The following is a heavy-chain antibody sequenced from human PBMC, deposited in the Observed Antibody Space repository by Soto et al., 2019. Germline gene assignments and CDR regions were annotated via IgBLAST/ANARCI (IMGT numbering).Heavy chain of an antibody. CDR2: IYHSGST. CDR1: GGSISSGGYS. Sequence: PSETLSLTCAVSGGSISSGGYSWSWIRQPPGKGLEWIGYIYHSGSTYYNPSLKSRVTISVDRSKNQFSLKLSSVTAADTAVYYCARSSTNRVDYWGQGALVTVSS. J-gene: IGHJ4*02. V-gene: IGHV4-30-2*01. D-gene: IGHD2-2*01. CDR3: ARSSTNRVDY.